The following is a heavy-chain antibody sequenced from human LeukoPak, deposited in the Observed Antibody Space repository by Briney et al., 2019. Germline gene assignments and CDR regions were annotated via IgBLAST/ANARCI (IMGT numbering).Heavy chain of an antibody. V-gene: IGHV3-53*01. CDR2: IYSGGST. J-gene: IGHJ3*01. CDR3: AKDPNGDYIGAFDF. CDR1: GFTVGSNY. D-gene: IGHD4-17*01. Sequence: GGSLRLSCAASGFTVGSNYMSWVRQAPGKGLEWVSVIYSGGSTYYADSVKGRFTISRDNSKNTLYLQMSSLRAEDTAVYYCAKDPNGDYIGAFDFWGQGTMVTVSS.